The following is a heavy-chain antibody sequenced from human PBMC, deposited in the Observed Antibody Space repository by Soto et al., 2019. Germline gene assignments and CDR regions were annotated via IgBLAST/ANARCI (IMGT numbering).Heavy chain of an antibody. CDR3: ARPSDIFSGYYNGRVGNPWADYYYGMDV. D-gene: IGHD3-9*01. V-gene: IGHV1-2*02. J-gene: IGHJ6*02. CDR1: GYTFTSYY. CDR2: INPNSGGT. Sequence: GASVKVSCKASGYTFTSYYMHWVRQAPGQGLEWMGWINPNSGGTNYAQKFQGRVTMTRDTSISTAYTELSRLRSDDTAVYYCARPSDIFSGYYNGRVGNPWADYYYGMDVWGQGTTVTVSS.